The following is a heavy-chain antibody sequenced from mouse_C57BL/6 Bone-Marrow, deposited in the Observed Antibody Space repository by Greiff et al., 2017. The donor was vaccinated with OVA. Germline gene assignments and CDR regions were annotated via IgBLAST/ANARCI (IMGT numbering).Heavy chain of an antibody. CDR3: AREGSNSYYFDY. V-gene: IGHV1-80*01. J-gene: IGHJ2*01. CDR1: GYAFSSYW. Sequence: QVPLQQSGAELVKPGASVKISCKASGYAFSSYWMNWVKQRPGKGLEWIGQIYPGDGDTNYNVKFKGKATLTADKSSSTAYMQLSSLTSEDSAVYFCAREGSNSYYFDYWGQGTTLTVSS. CDR2: IYPGDGDT. D-gene: IGHD2-5*01.